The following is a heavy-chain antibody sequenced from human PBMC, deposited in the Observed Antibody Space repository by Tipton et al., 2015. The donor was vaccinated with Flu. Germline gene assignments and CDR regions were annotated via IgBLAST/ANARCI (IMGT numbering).Heavy chain of an antibody. J-gene: IGHJ6*03. V-gene: IGHV3-66*01. CDR1: GFTVSSNY. Sequence: GSLRLSCAASGFTVSSNYMSWVRQAPGKGLEWVSVIYSGGSTYYADSVKGRFTISRDNSKNTLYLQMNSLRAEDTAVYYCARDGPYPYYYSMDVWGKGTTVTVSS. CDR2: IYSGGST. D-gene: IGHD3-16*01. CDR3: ARDGPYPYYYSMDV.